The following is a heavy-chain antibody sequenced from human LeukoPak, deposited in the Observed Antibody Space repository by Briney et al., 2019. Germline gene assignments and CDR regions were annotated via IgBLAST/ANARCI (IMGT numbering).Heavy chain of an antibody. D-gene: IGHD3-16*02. CDR2: ISAYNGNT. V-gene: IGHV1-18*01. Sequence: ASVKVSCKASGYTFTSYGISWVRQAPGQGLEWMGWISAYNGNTNYAQKLQGRVTMTTDTSTSTAYMELRSLRSDDAAVYYCARDYNDYVWGSYLSGYWGQGTLVTVSS. CDR3: ARDYNDYVWGSYLSGY. J-gene: IGHJ4*02. CDR1: GYTFTSYG.